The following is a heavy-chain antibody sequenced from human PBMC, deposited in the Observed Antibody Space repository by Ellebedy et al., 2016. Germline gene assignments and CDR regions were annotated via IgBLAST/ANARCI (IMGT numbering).Heavy chain of an antibody. V-gene: IGHV3-30*18. J-gene: IGHJ6*02. Sequence: GESLKISCAASGFTFSNYAMHWVRQAPGRGLEWMTLISYDGSSKYYRESVRGRFTISRDNSKNTVYLQMDSLKSEDTAIYYCAKPRDTAGWNYHHFAMDVWGQGTTVTVSS. CDR1: GFTFSNYA. D-gene: IGHD6-19*01. CDR2: ISYDGSSK. CDR3: AKPRDTAGWNYHHFAMDV.